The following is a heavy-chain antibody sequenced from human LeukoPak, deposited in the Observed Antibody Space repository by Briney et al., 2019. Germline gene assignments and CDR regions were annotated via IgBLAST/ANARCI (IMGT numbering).Heavy chain of an antibody. J-gene: IGHJ4*02. V-gene: IGHV3-21*01. D-gene: IGHD5-24*01. CDR1: GFTFSSYT. CDR2: ISTGSSYI. CDR3: ARDRLGVEMSTINRFDY. Sequence: GGSLRLSCAASGFTFSSYTMNWVRQAPGKGLEWVSSISTGSSYIYYANSVKGRFTISRDNAKNSLYLQMNSLRAEDTAVYYCARDRLGVEMSTINRFDYWGQGTLVAVSS.